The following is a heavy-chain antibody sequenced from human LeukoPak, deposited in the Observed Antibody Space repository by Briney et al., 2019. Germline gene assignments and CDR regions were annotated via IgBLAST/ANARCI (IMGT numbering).Heavy chain of an antibody. CDR3: ARAGAAAGSFSYYYYYGMDV. J-gene: IGHJ6*02. Sequence: PGGSLRLSCAASGFTFSDYYMSWVRQAPGKGLEWVSAISGSGGSTYYADSVKGRFTISRDNSKNTLYLQMNSLRAEDTAVYYCARAGAAAGSFSYYYYYGMDVWGQGTTVTVSS. D-gene: IGHD6-13*01. V-gene: IGHV3-23*01. CDR2: ISGSGGST. CDR1: GFTFSDYY.